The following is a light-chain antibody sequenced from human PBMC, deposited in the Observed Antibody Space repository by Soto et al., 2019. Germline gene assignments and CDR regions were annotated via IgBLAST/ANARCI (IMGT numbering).Light chain of an antibody. V-gene: IGKV1D-16*01. J-gene: IGKJ4*01. Sequence: DIQMTQSPSSLSASVGDRVTITCRASQDISRWLAWFQQKSGKAPTSLIYDTSSLQSGVPSRFSGSGSGTDFTLTISSLQPEDFATYYCQQYKAYPHTFGGGTKVEFK. CDR1: QDISRW. CDR3: QQYKAYPHT. CDR2: DTS.